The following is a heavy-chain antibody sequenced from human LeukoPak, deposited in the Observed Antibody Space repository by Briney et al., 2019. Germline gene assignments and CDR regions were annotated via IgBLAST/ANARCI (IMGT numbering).Heavy chain of an antibody. CDR1: GFTFSSYA. J-gene: IGHJ4*02. D-gene: IGHD5-18*01. CDR2: ISYDGSNK. V-gene: IGHV3-30-3*01. Sequence: GGSLRLSCAASGFTFSSYAMHWVRQAPGKGLEWVAVISYDGSNKYYADSVKGRFTISRDNSKNTLYPQMNSLRAEDTAVYYCARDKDAGYGYFDYWGQGTLVTVSS. CDR3: ARDKDAGYGYFDY.